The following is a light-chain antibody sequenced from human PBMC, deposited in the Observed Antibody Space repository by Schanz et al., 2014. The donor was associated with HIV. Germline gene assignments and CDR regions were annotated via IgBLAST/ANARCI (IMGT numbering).Light chain of an antibody. CDR3: QQRYSWPLT. V-gene: IGKV3D-20*02. Sequence: EIVLTQSPGTLSVSPGERATLSCRASQSVSNRYLAWYQQKPGQAPRLLFYGASSRATGIPDRFSGSGSGTDFTLTISSLEPEDFAVYYCQQRYSWPLTFGGGTKLELK. J-gene: IGKJ4*01. CDR1: QSVSNRY. CDR2: GAS.